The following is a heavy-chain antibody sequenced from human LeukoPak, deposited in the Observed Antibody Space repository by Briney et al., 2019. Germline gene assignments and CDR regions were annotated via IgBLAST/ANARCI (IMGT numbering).Heavy chain of an antibody. CDR2: ISAYNGNT. D-gene: IGHD2-2*01. CDR3: ARSPVVPPVGYYGMDV. CDR1: GYTFTDFD. V-gene: IGHV1-18*01. Sequence: GASVKVSCKVSGYTFTDFDINWVRQAPGQGLEWMGWISAYNGNTNYAQKLQGRVTMTTDTSTSTAYMELRSLRSDDTAVYYCARSPVVPPVGYYGMDVWGQGTTVTVSS. J-gene: IGHJ6*02.